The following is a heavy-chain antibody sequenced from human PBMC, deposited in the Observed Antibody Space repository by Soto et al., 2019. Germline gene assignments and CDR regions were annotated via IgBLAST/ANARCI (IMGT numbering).Heavy chain of an antibody. V-gene: IGHV1-2*02. Sequence: QVQLVQSGAEVKKPGASVKVSCKTSGYTFTGYYMHWVRQAPGQGLEWMGWINPNSGGTNYAQKFQGRVTMTRDTSFSTAYMELSRLRSDDTAMYYCARDLYNWNDVAFDYWGQGTLVTVSS. J-gene: IGHJ4*02. CDR1: GYTFTGYY. CDR2: INPNSGGT. CDR3: ARDLYNWNDVAFDY. D-gene: IGHD1-20*01.